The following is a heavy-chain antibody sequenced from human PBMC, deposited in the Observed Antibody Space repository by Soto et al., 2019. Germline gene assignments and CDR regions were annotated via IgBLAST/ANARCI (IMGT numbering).Heavy chain of an antibody. D-gene: IGHD6-13*01. CDR2: INPSSGGT. J-gene: IGHJ3*01. CDR3: TRSIITTAGTDAFDL. V-gene: IGHV1-46*03. Sequence: GASVKVSCKASGYTFTSYYMHWVRQAPGQGPEWMGMINPSSGGTDYAQKFQGRVTMTRDTSTSTVYMKLSSLRSEDTAVYYCTRSIITTAGTDAFDLWGQGTLVTVSS. CDR1: GYTFTSYY.